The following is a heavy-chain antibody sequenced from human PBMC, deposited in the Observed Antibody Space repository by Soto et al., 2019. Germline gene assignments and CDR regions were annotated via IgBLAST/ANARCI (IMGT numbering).Heavy chain of an antibody. D-gene: IGHD3-3*01. CDR1: GFSLSDHAVG. Sequence: QITLKESGPALVKPTQTLTLTCSYSGFSLSDHAVGVGWIRQSPGKALEWLALIYWDGDKRYRPSLQSRLAITKDTSEDQVVLTMTNVDPVDTATYYCAFARFGRFVGPFDSWGQGTLVTVSA. CDR3: AFARFGRFVGPFDS. J-gene: IGHJ4*02. CDR2: IYWDGDK. V-gene: IGHV2-5*02.